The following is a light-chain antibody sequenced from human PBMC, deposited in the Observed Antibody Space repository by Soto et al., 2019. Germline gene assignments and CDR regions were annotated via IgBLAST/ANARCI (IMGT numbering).Light chain of an antibody. J-gene: IGKJ1*01. CDR1: QGISNW. CDR2: DAS. Sequence: EIQMTQSPSTLSASIGDSAALTCRASQGISNWLAWYQQKPGKAPTLLVYDASKLETGVPSRFRGSGSGTEFTLTISSLQAADFATYYCQQYHNYWAFGQGTKVDI. CDR3: QQYHNYWA. V-gene: IGKV1-5*01.